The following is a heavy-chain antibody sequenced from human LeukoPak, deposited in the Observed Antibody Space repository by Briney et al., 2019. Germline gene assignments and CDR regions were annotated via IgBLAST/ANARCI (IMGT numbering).Heavy chain of an antibody. CDR1: GFTFSSYD. CDR3: AKRIYDFWSGYYRSAENHFDY. CDR2: ISGSGGNT. J-gene: IGHJ4*02. D-gene: IGHD3-3*01. V-gene: IGHV3-23*01. Sequence: PGGSLRLSCAASGFTFSSYDMNWVRQAPGKGLEWVSAISGSGGNTYYADSVKGRFTISRDNSKNTLYLQMNSLRAEDTAVYYCAKRIYDFWSGYYRSAENHFDYWGQGTLVTVSS.